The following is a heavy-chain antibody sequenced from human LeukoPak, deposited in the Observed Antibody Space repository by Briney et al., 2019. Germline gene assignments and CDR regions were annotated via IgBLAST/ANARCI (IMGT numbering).Heavy chain of an antibody. D-gene: IGHD1-1*01. CDR1: GGSISSSSYY. CDR3: ARVQLEPSYYYYYMDV. CDR2: IYYSGST. J-gene: IGHJ6*03. Sequence: SETLSLTCTVSGGSISSSSYYWGWIRQPPGKGLEWIGSIYYSGSTYYNPSLKSRVTISVDTSRNQFSLKLSSVTAADTAVYYCARVQLEPSYYYYYMDVWGKGTTVTVSS. V-gene: IGHV4-39*07.